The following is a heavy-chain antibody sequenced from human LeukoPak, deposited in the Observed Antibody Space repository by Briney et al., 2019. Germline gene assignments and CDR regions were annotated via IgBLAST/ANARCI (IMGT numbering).Heavy chain of an antibody. D-gene: IGHD3-22*01. CDR1: GFTFDDYG. CDR2: INWNGGST. J-gene: IGHJ4*02. V-gene: IGHV3-20*04. CDR3: ARVENGYDRSGYFAYYFDY. Sequence: PGGSLRLSCAASGFTFDDYGMSWVRQAPGKGLEWVSGINWNGGSTGYADSVKGRFTISRDNAKNSLYLQMNSLRAEDTALYYCARVENGYDRSGYFAYYFDYWGQGTLVTVSS.